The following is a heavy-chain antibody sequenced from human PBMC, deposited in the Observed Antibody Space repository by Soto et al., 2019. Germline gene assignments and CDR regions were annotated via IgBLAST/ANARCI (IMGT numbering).Heavy chain of an antibody. Sequence: QVQLVQSGAEVKKPGSSVKVSCKASGGTFSSYTISWVRQAPGQGLEWMGRIIPILGIANYAQKFQGRVTITADKSTSTACMELSSLRSEDTAVYYCARNPNYYGSGSHRGHGNWGQGTLVTVSS. D-gene: IGHD3-10*01. CDR3: ARNPNYYGSGSHRGHGN. CDR1: GGTFSSYT. V-gene: IGHV1-69*02. CDR2: IIPILGIA. J-gene: IGHJ4*02.